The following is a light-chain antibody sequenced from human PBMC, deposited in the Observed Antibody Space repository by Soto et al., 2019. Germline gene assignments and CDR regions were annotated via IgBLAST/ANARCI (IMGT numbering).Light chain of an antibody. CDR2: DAS. J-gene: IGKJ5*01. Sequence: DIQMTQSPSTLSASVGDRVTITCRASQSISSWLDWYQQKPGKAPKLLIYDASSLEIVVPSRFSGSGSGTEFTLTIRSLQPDDLATYYCQQYNSYSITFGQGTRLEIK. CDR3: QQYNSYSIT. CDR1: QSISSW. V-gene: IGKV1-5*01.